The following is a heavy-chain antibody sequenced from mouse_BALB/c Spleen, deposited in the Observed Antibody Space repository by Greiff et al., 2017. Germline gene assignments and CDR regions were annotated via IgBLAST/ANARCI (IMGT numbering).Heavy chain of an antibody. CDR2: ISSGGGST. CDR3: SRHDYGNYWFAY. Sequence: EVMLVESGGGLVKPGGSLKLSCAASGFAFSSYDMSWVRQTPEKRLEWVAYISSGGGSTYYPDTVKGRFTISRDNAKNTLYLQMSSLKSEDTAMYYCSRHDYGNYWFAYWGQGTLVTVSA. D-gene: IGHD2-1*01. J-gene: IGHJ3*01. V-gene: IGHV5-12-1*01. CDR1: GFAFSSYD.